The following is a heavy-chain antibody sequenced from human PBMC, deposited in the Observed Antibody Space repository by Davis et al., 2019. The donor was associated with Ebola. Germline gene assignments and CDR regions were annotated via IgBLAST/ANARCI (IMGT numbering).Heavy chain of an antibody. CDR2: IIPIFGTA. D-gene: IGHD2-2*01. J-gene: IGHJ5*02. V-gene: IGHV1-69*05. Sequence: SVTVSCKASGYTFTGHYMHCVRQAPPQGLQWMGGIIPIFGTANYAQKFQGRVRMTTDTSTGTAYMELRSLRSDDTAVYYCARCIVVVPAANWFDPWGQGTLVTVSS. CDR3: ARCIVVVPAANWFDP. CDR1: GYTFTGHY.